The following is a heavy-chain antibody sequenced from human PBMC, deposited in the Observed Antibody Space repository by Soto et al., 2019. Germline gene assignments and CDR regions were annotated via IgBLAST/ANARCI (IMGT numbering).Heavy chain of an antibody. CDR3: GRGLGRFNPRRGVTFDY. CDR1: GGSFGGYY. Sequence: TSETLSLTCAVYGGSFGGYYWSWIRQPPGKGLEWIGEINHSGSTNYNPSLKSRVTISVDTSKNQFSLKLSSVTAADTAVYYCGRGLGRFNPRRGVTFDYGGQGTLVTVSS. J-gene: IGHJ4*02. D-gene: IGHD3-10*01. V-gene: IGHV4-34*01. CDR2: INHSGST.